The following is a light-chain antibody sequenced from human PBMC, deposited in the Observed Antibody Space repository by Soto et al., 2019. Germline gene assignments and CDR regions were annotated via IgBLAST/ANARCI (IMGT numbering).Light chain of an antibody. V-gene: IGLV2-23*01. CDR1: NSDVGSYNL. J-gene: IGLJ2*01. CDR3: CSYGGSSSLV. Sequence: QSVLTQPASVSGSPGQSITISCTGTNSDVGSYNLVSWYQHQPGKAPKFMIYEDSKRPSGVSSRFSGSKSGNTASLTISGLQADDEADYYCCSYGGSSSLVFGGGTKLPS. CDR2: EDS.